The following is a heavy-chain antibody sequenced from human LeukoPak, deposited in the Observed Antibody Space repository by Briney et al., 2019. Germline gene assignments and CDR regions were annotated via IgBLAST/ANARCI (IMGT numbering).Heavy chain of an antibody. V-gene: IGHV3-64*01. D-gene: IGHD2-15*01. J-gene: IGHJ4*02. CDR3: ARYCNGVTCYSGYDY. CDR1: GFTFSSYA. CDR2: ISTNGGGT. Sequence: RPGGSLRLSCAASGFTFSSYAMHWVRQTPGKGLEYVSAISTNGGGTYYANSVKGRFTISRDNSKNTLYLQMGSLRAEDMAVYFCARYCNGVTCYSGYDYWGQGTLVTVSP.